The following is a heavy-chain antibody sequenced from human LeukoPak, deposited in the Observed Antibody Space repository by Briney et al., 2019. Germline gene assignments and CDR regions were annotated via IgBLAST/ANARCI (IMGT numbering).Heavy chain of an antibody. D-gene: IGHD1-26*01. V-gene: IGHV4-4*02. CDR1: GGSINSTNW. CDR2: ISLTGRT. Sequence: LETLSLTCGVSGGSINSTNWWSWVRPPPGQGLEWIGEISLTGRTYYKPSLIGRVIMSLDESRNQLSLTLTSVTAADTAMYYCTRESGAYCPFGHWGQGTLV. J-gene: IGHJ4*02. CDR3: TRESGAYCPFGH.